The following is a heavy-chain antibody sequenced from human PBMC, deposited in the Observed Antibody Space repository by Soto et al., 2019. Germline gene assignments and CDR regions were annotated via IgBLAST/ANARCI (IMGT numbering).Heavy chain of an antibody. J-gene: IGHJ4*02. CDR2: INSDESRT. Sequence: EVQLVESGGGIVQPGGSLRLSCAASGFTFSSYWMHWVRQAPGKGLVWVSRINSDESRTSYADSAKGRFTISRDNAKNTVYLQMNSLRAEETAVYYCARGDGDYYDGNGYLGRHWGQGTLVTVSS. CDR3: ARGDGDYYDGNGYLGRH. CDR1: GFTFSSYW. V-gene: IGHV3-74*01. D-gene: IGHD3-22*01.